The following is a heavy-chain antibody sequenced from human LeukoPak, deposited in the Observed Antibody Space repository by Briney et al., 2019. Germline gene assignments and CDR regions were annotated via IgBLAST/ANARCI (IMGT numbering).Heavy chain of an antibody. Sequence: SETLSLTCTVSGGSISGYFWGWIRQPAGKGLEWIGRIYSTGSTNYNPSLKSRVTMSVDTSKNQFSLKLSSVTAADTAVYYCARIPPTYISGRSAWYFDLWGRGTLVTVSS. CDR2: IYSTGST. J-gene: IGHJ2*01. D-gene: IGHD1-26*01. CDR3: ARIPPTYISGRSAWYFDL. V-gene: IGHV4-4*07. CDR1: GGSISGYF.